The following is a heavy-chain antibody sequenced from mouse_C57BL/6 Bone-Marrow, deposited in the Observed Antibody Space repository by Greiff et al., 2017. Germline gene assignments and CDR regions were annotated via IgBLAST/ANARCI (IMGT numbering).Heavy chain of an antibody. V-gene: IGHV1-85*01. J-gene: IGHJ1*03. Sequence: QVQLQQSGPELVKPGASVKLSCKASGYNFTDDYIHWVKQRPGQGLEWIGWIDPGNGSTKYNEKFQGKATLTVDTSSSTAYLELNSLTSEDSAVYYCTRDNGRSYWYSDDWGKGTTVTVSS. D-gene: IGHD1-1*01. CDR1: GYNFTDDY. CDR3: TRDNGRSYWYSDD. CDR2: IDPGNGST.